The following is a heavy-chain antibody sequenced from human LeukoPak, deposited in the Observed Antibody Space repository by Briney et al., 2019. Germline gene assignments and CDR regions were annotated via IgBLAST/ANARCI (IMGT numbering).Heavy chain of an antibody. CDR3: VREGNELLSKNFDY. J-gene: IGHJ4*02. D-gene: IGHD2-21*02. Sequence: GASVKVSCKASGFTFTVYYIHWVRQAPGQGLEWMGYINPHSGVTNSPQKFQGRVTMTTDTSRSSAYMELSSLISDDTAMYYCVREGNELLSKNFDYWGQGTLVTVSS. CDR2: INPHSGVT. CDR1: GFTFTVYY. V-gene: IGHV1-2*02.